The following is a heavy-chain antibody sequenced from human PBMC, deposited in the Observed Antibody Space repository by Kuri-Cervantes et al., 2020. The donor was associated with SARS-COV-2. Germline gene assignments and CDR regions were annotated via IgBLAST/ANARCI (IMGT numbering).Heavy chain of an antibody. CDR1: GGSFSVYY. D-gene: IGHD2-2*01. CDR2: INHSGST. V-gene: IGHV4-34*01. Sequence: GSLRLSCAVYGGSFSVYYWSWIRQPPGKGLEWIGEINHSGSTNYNPSLSSRVTISVDMSKNQFSLRLSSVTAADTAMYYCARGREGVVPATILGLGYFSYFSMDVWGKGTSVTVSS. J-gene: IGHJ6*03. CDR3: ARGREGVVPATILGLGYFSYFSMDV.